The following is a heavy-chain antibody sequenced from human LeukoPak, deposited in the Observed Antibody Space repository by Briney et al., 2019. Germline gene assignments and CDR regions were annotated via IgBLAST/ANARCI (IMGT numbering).Heavy chain of an antibody. V-gene: IGHV3-74*01. CDR1: GFTFSSYG. J-gene: IGHJ5*02. D-gene: IGHD3-16*01. Sequence: PGGSLRLSCAASGFTFSSYGMHWVRQGPGKGLVWVSRISTDGSSTDYADSVKGRFTISRENAKNTLYLQMNSLRAEDTAVYYCARTRTLPIAGGFDTWGQGSLVTVSS. CDR3: ARTRTLPIAGGFDT. CDR2: ISTDGSST.